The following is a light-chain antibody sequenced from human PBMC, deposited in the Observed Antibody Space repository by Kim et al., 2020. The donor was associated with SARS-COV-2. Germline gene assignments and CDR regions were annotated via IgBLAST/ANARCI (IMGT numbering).Light chain of an antibody. CDR1: SSDVGGYNY. J-gene: IGLJ1*01. Sequence: QSVLTQPASVSGSPGQSITISCTGTSSDVGGYNYVSWYQQHPGKAPKPMIYDVSNRPSGVSNRFSGSKSGNTASLTISGLQAEDEADYYCSSYTSSSTYVFVTGTKVTVL. CDR2: DVS. CDR3: SSYTSSSTYV. V-gene: IGLV2-14*03.